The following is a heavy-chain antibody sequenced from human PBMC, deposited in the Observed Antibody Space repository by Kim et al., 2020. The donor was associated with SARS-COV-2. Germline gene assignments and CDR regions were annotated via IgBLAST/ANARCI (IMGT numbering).Heavy chain of an antibody. V-gene: IGHV3-23*01. CDR2: ISGAGGNT. D-gene: IGHD3-9*01. J-gene: IGHJ6*02. CDR3: ARLVRIALLGGPYGHDYSMDV. Sequence: GGSLRLSCVASGFTFSTYAMNWVRQAPGKGLEWVSSISGAGGNTYYTDSVKGRFTISRDNTRNSLYLQMSSLRAEDTAVYYCARLVRIALLGGPYGHDYSMDVWGQGTTVTVSS. CDR1: GFTFSTYA.